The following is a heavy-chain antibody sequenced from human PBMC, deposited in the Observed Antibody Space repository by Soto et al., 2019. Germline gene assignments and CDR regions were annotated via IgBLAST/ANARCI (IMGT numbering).Heavy chain of an antibody. CDR3: ARSGLGSSSSWFDP. CDR2: ISYDGSNK. CDR1: GFTFSSYA. J-gene: IGHJ5*02. D-gene: IGHD6-6*01. V-gene: IGHV3-30-3*01. Sequence: QVQLVESGGGVVQPGRSLRLSCAASGFTFSSYAMHWVRQAPGKGLEWVAVISYDGSNKYYADSVKGRFTISRDNSKNTLYLQINSLRAEDTAVYYCARSGLGSSSSWFDPWGQGTLVTVSS.